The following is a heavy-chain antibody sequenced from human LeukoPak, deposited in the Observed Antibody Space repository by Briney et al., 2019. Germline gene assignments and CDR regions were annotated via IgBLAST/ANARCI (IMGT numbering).Heavy chain of an antibody. J-gene: IGHJ6*04. V-gene: IGHV1-69*13. CDR2: IIPIFGTA. Sequence: SVKVSCKASGGTFSSYAISRVRQAPGQGLEWMGGIIPIFGTANYAQKFQGRVTITADESTSTAYMELSSLRSEGAAVYYCARIPPEGPYYYYYGMDVWGKGTTVTVSS. D-gene: IGHD1-14*01. CDR3: ARIPPEGPYYYYYGMDV. CDR1: GGTFSSYA.